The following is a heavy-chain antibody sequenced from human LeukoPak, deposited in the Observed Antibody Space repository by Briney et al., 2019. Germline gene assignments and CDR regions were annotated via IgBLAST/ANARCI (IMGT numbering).Heavy chain of an antibody. D-gene: IGHD3-10*01. J-gene: IGHJ5*02. Sequence: GRSLRLSCAASGFTFSSYAMHWVRQAPGKGLEWVAVISYDGSNKYYADSVKGRFTISRDNSKNTLYLQMNSLRAEDTAVYYCARDLTKSGMVRGEAPVDPWGQGTLVTVSS. V-gene: IGHV3-30-3*01. CDR1: GFTFSSYA. CDR2: ISYDGSNK. CDR3: ARDLTKSGMVRGEAPVDP.